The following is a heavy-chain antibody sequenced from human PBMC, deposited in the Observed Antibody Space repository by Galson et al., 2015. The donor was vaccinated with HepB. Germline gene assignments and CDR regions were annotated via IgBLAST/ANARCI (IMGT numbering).Heavy chain of an antibody. D-gene: IGHD3-10*01. V-gene: IGHV4-39*07. Sequence: LTCTVSGGSISSSSYYWGWIRQPPGKGLEWIGSIYHSGSTSYYPSLKSPVTISIDTSKNQFSLRMRSVTAGDTAVYFCVGVRRFSDYVEFWGQGTLVTVST. CDR2: IYHSGST. CDR3: VGVRRFSDYVEF. J-gene: IGHJ4*02. CDR1: GGSISSSSYY.